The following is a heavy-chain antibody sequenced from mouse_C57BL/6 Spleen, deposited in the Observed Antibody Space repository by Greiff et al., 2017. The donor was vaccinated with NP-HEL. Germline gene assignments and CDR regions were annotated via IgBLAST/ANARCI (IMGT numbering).Heavy chain of an antibody. CDR3: ARAESYYSYFDY. D-gene: IGHD1-1*01. CDR2: ISYDGSN. J-gene: IGHJ2*01. Sequence: ESGPGLVKPSQSLSLTCSVTGYSITSGYYCNWIRQFPGNKLEWMGYISYDGSNNYNPSLKNRISITRDTSKNQFFLKLNSVTTEDTATYYCARAESYYSYFDYWGQGTTLTVSS. V-gene: IGHV3-6*01. CDR1: GYSITSGYY.